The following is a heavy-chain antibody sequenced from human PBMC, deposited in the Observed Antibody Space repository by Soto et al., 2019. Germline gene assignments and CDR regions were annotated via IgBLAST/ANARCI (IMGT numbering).Heavy chain of an antibody. CDR2: ISAYNGNT. CDR3: ARGKDYYDSSGYYYWFDP. J-gene: IGHJ5*02. CDR1: GYTFTSYG. Sequence: QVQLVQSGAEVKKPGASVKVSCKASGYTFTSYGISWVRQAPGQGLEWMGWISAYNGNTNYAQKLQGRVTMTTDTSTRKAYMELRSLRSDDTAVYYCARGKDYYDSSGYYYWFDPWGQGTLVTVSS. D-gene: IGHD3-22*01. V-gene: IGHV1-18*01.